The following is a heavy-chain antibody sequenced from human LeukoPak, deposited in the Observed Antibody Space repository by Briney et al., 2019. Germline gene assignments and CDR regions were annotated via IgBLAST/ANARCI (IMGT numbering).Heavy chain of an antibody. Sequence: ASVKLSCKASGYTFTSYGISWVRQAPGQGLEWMGWISAYNGNTNYAQTLQGRVTMTTDTSTSTVYMELRSLRADDTAVYYCARDHVWIFGVPNWFDYWGQGTLVTVSS. CDR2: ISAYNGNT. D-gene: IGHD3-3*01. CDR3: ARDHVWIFGVPNWFDY. V-gene: IGHV1-18*01. CDR1: GYTFTSYG. J-gene: IGHJ4*02.